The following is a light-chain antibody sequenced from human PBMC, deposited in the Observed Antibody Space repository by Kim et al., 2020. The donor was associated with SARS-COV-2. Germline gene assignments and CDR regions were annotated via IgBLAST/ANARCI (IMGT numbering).Light chain of an antibody. CDR3: YSATDKNLV. Sequence: SVSPGQTARITCSGDVRETKYTRWFRQKPGQAPVLLIYKDTERPSGIPERFSGSTSGTTVTLTISGAQVEDEADYFCYSATDKNLVFGGGTQLTVL. J-gene: IGLJ2*01. CDR1: VRETKY. CDR2: KDT. V-gene: IGLV3-27*01.